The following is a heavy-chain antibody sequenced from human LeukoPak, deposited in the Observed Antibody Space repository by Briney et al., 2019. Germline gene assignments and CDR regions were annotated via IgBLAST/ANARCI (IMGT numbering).Heavy chain of an antibody. CDR2: INSDGSST. D-gene: IGHD1-26*01. CDR3: TRDGVGTGDY. J-gene: IGHJ4*02. V-gene: IGHV3-74*01. CDR1: GFTFSSYW. Sequence: GGSLRLSCAASGFTFSSYWMHWVRQAPGKGLGWVSRINSDGSSTRYADSVKGRFTISRDNAKNTLYLQMNSLRAEDTAVYYCTRDGVGTGDYWGQGTLATVSS.